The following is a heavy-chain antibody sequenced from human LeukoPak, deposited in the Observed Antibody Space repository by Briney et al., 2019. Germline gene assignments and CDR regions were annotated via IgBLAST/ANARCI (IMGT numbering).Heavy chain of an antibody. CDR3: ARGGWSYYYMDV. Sequence: SETLSLTCTVSGGSISSYYWSWIRQPPGKGLEWIGYIYYSGSTNYNPSLKSRVTISVDTSKNQFSLKLSSVTAADTAVYYCARGGWSYYYMDVWGKGTTVTVFS. CDR1: GGSISSYY. CDR2: IYYSGST. D-gene: IGHD2-15*01. J-gene: IGHJ6*03. V-gene: IGHV4-59*01.